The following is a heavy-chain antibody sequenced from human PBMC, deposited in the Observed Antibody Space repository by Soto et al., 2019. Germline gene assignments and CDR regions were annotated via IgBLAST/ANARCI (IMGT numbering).Heavy chain of an antibody. CDR2: INPSGGST. J-gene: IGHJ4*02. V-gene: IGHV1-46*03. D-gene: IGHD6-13*01. CDR3: ARTVDRDIAAARTLGY. Sequence: ASVKVSCKASGYSFTSYYMHWVRQAPGQGLEWMGIINPSGGSTSYAQKFQGRVTMTRDTSTSTVYMELSSLRSEDTAVYYCARTVDRDIAAARTLGYWGQGTLVTVSS. CDR1: GYSFTSYY.